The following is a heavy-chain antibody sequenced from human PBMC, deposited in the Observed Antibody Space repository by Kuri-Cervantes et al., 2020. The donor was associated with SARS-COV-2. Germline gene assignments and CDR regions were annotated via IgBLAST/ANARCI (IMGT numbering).Heavy chain of an antibody. CDR3: VKDYEKVRSGSYYGAWSAFDI. J-gene: IGHJ3*02. V-gene: IGHV3-64D*06. D-gene: IGHD1-26*01. Sequence: GGSLRLSCSASGFTFSSYAMHWVRQAPGKGLEYVSAISSNGGSTYYADSVKGRFTISRDNSKNTLYLQMSSLRAEDTAVYYCVKDYEKVRSGSYYGAWSAFDIWGQGTMVTVSS. CDR1: GFTFSSYA. CDR2: ISSNGGST.